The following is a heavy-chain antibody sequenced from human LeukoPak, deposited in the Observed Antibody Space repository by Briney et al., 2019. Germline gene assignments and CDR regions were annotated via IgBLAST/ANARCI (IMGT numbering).Heavy chain of an antibody. CDR3: ARDRHDYGDYYYYYGMDV. D-gene: IGHD4-17*01. CDR2: INSDGSIT. CDR1: GFTFSSYW. Sequence: PGGSLRLSCAASGFTFSSYWMHWVRQAPGKGLVWVSRINSDGSITAYADSVKGRFTISRDNSKNTLYLQMNSLRAEDTAVYYCARDRHDYGDYYYYYGMDVWGQGTTVTVSS. V-gene: IGHV3-74*01. J-gene: IGHJ6*02.